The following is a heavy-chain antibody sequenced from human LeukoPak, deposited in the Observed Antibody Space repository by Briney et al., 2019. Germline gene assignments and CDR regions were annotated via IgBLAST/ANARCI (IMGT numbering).Heavy chain of an antibody. J-gene: IGHJ3*02. Sequence: ASVKVSCKASGYTFTSYAMHWVRQAPGQRLEWMGWINAGNGNTKYSQKFQGRVTITRDTSASTVYMELSSLRSEDTAVYYCARDSGSSWSHAFDIWGQGTMVTVSS. CDR3: ARDSGSSWSHAFDI. CDR1: GYTFTSYA. V-gene: IGHV1-3*01. D-gene: IGHD6-13*01. CDR2: INAGNGNT.